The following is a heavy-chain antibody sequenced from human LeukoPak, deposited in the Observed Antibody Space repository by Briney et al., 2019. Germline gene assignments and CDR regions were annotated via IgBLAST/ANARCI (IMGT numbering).Heavy chain of an antibody. CDR2: IYYTGST. D-gene: IGHD2-2*02. CDR3: ARDSGYCSSTSCYRGAFDI. J-gene: IGHJ3*02. Sequence: SETLSLTCTVSGGSISSYYWNWIRQPPGKGLEWIGYIYYTGSTNYNPSLKSRVTISVDTSKNQFSLKLSSVTAADTAVYYCARDSGYCSSTSCYRGAFDIWGQGTMVTVSS. CDR1: GGSISSYY. V-gene: IGHV4-59*12.